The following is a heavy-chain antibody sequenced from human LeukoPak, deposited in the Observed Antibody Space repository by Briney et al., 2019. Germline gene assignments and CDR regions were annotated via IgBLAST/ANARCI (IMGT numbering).Heavy chain of an antibody. Sequence: GGSLRLSCAASGFTFSSYSMNWVRQAPGKGLEWVSSISTSSRYIYYADSVKGRFTISRDNAKNSLYLQMNSLRAEDTALYYCAGDENTGFDYWGQGTLVTVSS. CDR2: ISTSSRYI. D-gene: IGHD4-17*01. V-gene: IGHV3-21*01. CDR3: AGDENTGFDY. J-gene: IGHJ4*02. CDR1: GFTFSSYS.